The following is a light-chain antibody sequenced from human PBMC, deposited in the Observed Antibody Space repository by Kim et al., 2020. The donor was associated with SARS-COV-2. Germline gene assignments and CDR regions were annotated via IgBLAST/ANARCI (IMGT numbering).Light chain of an antibody. CDR2: AAS. CDR3: QQSYSAPF. CDR1: QSIYNY. Sequence: DIQMTQSPPSLSASVGDRVTITCWASQSIYNYLNWYQQKTGKAPNLLIYAASHLPSGVPSRFSGNGSGTDFTLTISSLQPEDFATYYCQQSYSAPFFGPGTKVDIK. J-gene: IGKJ3*01. V-gene: IGKV1-39*01.